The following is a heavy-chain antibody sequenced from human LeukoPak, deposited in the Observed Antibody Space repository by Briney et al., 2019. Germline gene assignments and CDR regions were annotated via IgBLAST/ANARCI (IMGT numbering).Heavy chain of an antibody. V-gene: IGHV1-46*03. J-gene: IGHJ5*02. D-gene: IGHD5-12*01. CDR3: ARDSNSGYGYSWFDP. CDR2: INPSGGTT. Sequence: ASVKVSCKASGYSFTTYYMHWVRQAPGQGIEWVGVINPSGGTTNYAQKFQGRVTMTRDTSTSTVYMELISLRSEDTAVYFCARDSNSGYGYSWFDPWGQGTLVTVSS. CDR1: GYSFTTYY.